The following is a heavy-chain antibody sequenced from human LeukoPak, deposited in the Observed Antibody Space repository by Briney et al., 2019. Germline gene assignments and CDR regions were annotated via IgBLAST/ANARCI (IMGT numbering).Heavy chain of an antibody. CDR2: IDSSSTYI. V-gene: IGHV3-21*01. Sequence: GGSLRLSCAASGFTFSTYSMNWVRQAPGKGLEWVSSIDSSSTYINYADSLKGRFTISRDNAKNSLFLQVNSLRAEDTAVYYCARGLQRITDWYFDLWGRGTLVTVSS. CDR1: GFTFSTYS. J-gene: IGHJ2*01. D-gene: IGHD1-14*01. CDR3: ARGLQRITDWYFDL.